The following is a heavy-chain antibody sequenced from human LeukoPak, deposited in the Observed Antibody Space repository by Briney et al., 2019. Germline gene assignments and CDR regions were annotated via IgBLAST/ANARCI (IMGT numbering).Heavy chain of an antibody. J-gene: IGHJ4*02. V-gene: IGHV3-23*01. CDR1: GFTFNNYA. CDR3: AKVLGRITMVRGVIISPPDY. D-gene: IGHD3-10*01. CDR2: ISGSGASP. Sequence: GGSLRLSCAASGFTFNNYAMTWVRQAPGKGLEWVSSISGSGASPYYADSVKGRFTISRDNSKNTLSLQMSSLRVEDTAVYYCAKVLGRITMVRGVIISPPDYWGQGTLVTVSS.